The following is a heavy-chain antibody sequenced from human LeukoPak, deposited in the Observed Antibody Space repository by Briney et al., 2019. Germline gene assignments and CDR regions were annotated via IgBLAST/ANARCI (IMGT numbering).Heavy chain of an antibody. D-gene: IGHD2-15*01. V-gene: IGHV1-24*01. CDR1: GYTLTELS. J-gene: IGHJ6*03. Sequence: ASVKVSCKVSGYTLTELSMHWVRQAPGKGLEWMGGFDPEDGETIYAQKFQGRVTMTEDTSTDTAYMELSSLRSEDTAVYYCATDTSKLGYCSGVSCFGGTYYYYMDVWGKGTTVTVSS. CDR3: ATDTSKLGYCSGVSCFGGTYYYYMDV. CDR2: FDPEDGET.